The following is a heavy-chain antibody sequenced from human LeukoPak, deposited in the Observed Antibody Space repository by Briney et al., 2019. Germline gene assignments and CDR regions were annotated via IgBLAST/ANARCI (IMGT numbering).Heavy chain of an antibody. J-gene: IGHJ3*02. Sequence: SETLSLTCTVSGGSISSSSYYWGWIRQPPGKGLEWIGSIYYSGSTYYNPSLKSRVTISVDTSKNQFSLKLSSVTAADTAVYYCARLEREATLDAFDIWGQGTMVTVSS. CDR2: IYYSGST. CDR1: GGSISSSSYY. D-gene: IGHD1-26*01. V-gene: IGHV4-39*01. CDR3: ARLEREATLDAFDI.